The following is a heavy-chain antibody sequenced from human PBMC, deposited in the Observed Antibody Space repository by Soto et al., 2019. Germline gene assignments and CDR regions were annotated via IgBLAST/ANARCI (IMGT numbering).Heavy chain of an antibody. CDR1: GGTLSGYY. D-gene: IGHD2-2*01. CDR3: ARNGIVPAAMRWFDP. Sequence: PSETTSLTCAVYGGTLSGYYWSWIRQPPGKGLEWVGEINHSGSTNYNPSLKSRVTISVDTSKNQFSLKLSSVTAADTAVYYCARNGIVPAAMRWFDPWGQGTLVTVSS. J-gene: IGHJ5*02. CDR2: INHSGST. V-gene: IGHV4-34*01.